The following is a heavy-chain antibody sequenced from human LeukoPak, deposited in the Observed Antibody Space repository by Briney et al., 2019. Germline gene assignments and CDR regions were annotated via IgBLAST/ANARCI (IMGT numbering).Heavy chain of an antibody. CDR1: GGSISNHY. CDR3: ARDLQGRNDY. CDR2: IYYSGST. V-gene: IGHV4-59*11. Sequence: TSETLSLTCTVSGGSISNHYWSWIRQPPGKGLEWIGYIYYSGSTNYNPSLKSRVTISVDTSKNQFSLKLSSVTAADTAVYYCARDLQGRNDYWGQGTLVTVSS. J-gene: IGHJ4*02.